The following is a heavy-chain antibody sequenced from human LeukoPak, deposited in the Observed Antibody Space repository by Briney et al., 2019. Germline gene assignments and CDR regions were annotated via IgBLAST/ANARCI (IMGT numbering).Heavy chain of an antibody. J-gene: IGHJ4*02. D-gene: IGHD1-26*01. CDR3: ARENSGSYREFDY. CDR2: MHTSGST. V-gene: IGHV4-4*07. CDR1: GDSISSYY. Sequence: TSETLSLTCTVSGDSISSYYWTWIRQPAGKGLEWIGRMHTSGSTNYNPSLKSRVTMSVDTSTNGFSLTLSSVTAADTAVFYCARENSGSYREFDYWGQGTLVTVSS.